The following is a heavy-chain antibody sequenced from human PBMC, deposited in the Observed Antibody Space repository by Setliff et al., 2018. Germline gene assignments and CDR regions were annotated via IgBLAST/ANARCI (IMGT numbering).Heavy chain of an antibody. Sequence: SETLSLTCTVSGGSISSGSYYWSWIRQPAGKGLEWIGRVHSSGDTKYNPSVKTRVTMSVDTSKNQSSLKLSSATAADTAVYYCARATVGLATIIYFDSWGQGTLVTVSS. J-gene: IGHJ4*02. CDR1: GGSISSGSYY. D-gene: IGHD4-4*01. V-gene: IGHV4-61*02. CDR2: VHSSGDT. CDR3: ARATVGLATIIYFDS.